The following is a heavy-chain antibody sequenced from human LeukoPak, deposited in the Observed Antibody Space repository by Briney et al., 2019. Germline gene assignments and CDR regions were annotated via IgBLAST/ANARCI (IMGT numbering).Heavy chain of an antibody. D-gene: IGHD4/OR15-4a*01. V-gene: IGHV3-43*01. CDR1: GFTFSSYA. J-gene: IGHJ4*02. Sequence: TGGSLRLSCAASGFTFSSYAMNWVRQAPGKGLEWVSLISWDGGSKYYADSVKGRFTISRDNSKNSLYLQMNSLRTEDTALYYCAKESDGGDYYIDYWGQGTLVTVSS. CDR3: AKESDGGDYYIDY. CDR2: ISWDGGSK.